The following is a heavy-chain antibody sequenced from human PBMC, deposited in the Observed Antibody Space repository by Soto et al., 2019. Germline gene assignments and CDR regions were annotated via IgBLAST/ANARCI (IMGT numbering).Heavy chain of an antibody. V-gene: IGHV4-31*03. J-gene: IGHJ4*02. CDR2: IYYSGST. Sequence: QVQLQESGPGLVKPSQTLSLTCTVSGGSINSGVYYWNWIRQHPGKGLEWIGYIYYSGSTYYNPSLKSRLTMSVDTSKNQFSLKLSSVTAADTAVYYCARDRVTTQAFESWGQGTLVTVSS. CDR1: GGSINSGVYY. D-gene: IGHD4-17*01. CDR3: ARDRVTTQAFES.